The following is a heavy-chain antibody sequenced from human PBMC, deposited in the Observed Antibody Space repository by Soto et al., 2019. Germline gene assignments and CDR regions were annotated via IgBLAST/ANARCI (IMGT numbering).Heavy chain of an antibody. CDR3: ANTVSGISYFGLDV. CDR2: ISDSDGSI. Sequence: PGGSLRLSCAASGFTFSSYAMSWVRQAPGKGLEWVSGISDSDGSIYYADSVKGRFSISRDNSKNTLYLQMNSLRAEGTAVYYCANTVSGISYFGLDVWGQGTTVTVSS. D-gene: IGHD4-17*01. CDR1: GFTFSSYA. J-gene: IGHJ6*02. V-gene: IGHV3-23*01.